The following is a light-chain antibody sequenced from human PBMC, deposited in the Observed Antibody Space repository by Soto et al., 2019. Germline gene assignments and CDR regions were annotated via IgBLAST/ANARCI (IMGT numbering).Light chain of an antibody. Sequence: QSALTQPASVSGSHRQSITISCTGTSSDVGGYKYVSWYQQYPGKAPKLMIYDVSNRPSGVSNRFSGSKSGTTASLTISGLHAEDEADYYCSSPRSNRDVVFVGRTKLTVL. CDR3: SSPRSNRDVV. CDR2: DVS. CDR1: SSDVGGYKY. J-gene: IGLJ2*01. V-gene: IGLV2-14*01.